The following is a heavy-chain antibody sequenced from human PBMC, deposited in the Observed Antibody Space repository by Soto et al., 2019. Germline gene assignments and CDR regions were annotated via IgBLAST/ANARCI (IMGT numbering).Heavy chain of an antibody. J-gene: IGHJ4*02. D-gene: IGHD2-15*01. Sequence: QVQLVESGGGVVQPGRSLRLSCAASGFTFSSYAMHWVRQAPGKGLEWVAVIYYDGSNKYYVDSVKGRLTSARDNSKNTLYLQMHSLRAEDTAVYYCARAYCSGGICYYYFDYWGQGTLVTVSS. CDR1: GFTFSSYA. CDR3: ARAYCSGGICYYYFDY. CDR2: IYYDGSNK. V-gene: IGHV3-33*01.